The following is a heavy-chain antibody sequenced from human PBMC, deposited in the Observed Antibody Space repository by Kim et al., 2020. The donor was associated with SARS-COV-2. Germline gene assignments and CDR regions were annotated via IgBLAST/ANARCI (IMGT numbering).Heavy chain of an antibody. CDR3: TRDRYCSGGSGYWFDS. CDR2: ISGDNFNT. Sequence: ASVKVSCKASGYTFTSYSISWVRPAPGQGLEWMGWISGDNFNTNYAQKFQGRVTMTTDTSTSTAYMDLRSLTSDDTAVYYCTRDRYCSGGSGYWFDSWGQGTLVIASS. D-gene: IGHD2-15*01. J-gene: IGHJ5*01. CDR1: GYTFTSYS. V-gene: IGHV1-18*01.